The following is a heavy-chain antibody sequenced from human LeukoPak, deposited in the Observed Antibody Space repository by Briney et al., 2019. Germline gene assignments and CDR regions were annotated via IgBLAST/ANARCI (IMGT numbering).Heavy chain of an antibody. CDR2: INHSGST. D-gene: IGHD3-3*01. Sequence: SETLFLTCAVYGGSFSGYYWSWIRQPPGKGLEWIGEINHSGSTNYNPSLKSRVTISVDTSKNQFSLKLSSVTAADTAVYYCARGPAHYDFWSGYPRALYYYYGMDVWGQGTTVTVSS. CDR1: GGSFSGYY. J-gene: IGHJ6*02. V-gene: IGHV4-34*01. CDR3: ARGPAHYDFWSGYPRALYYYYGMDV.